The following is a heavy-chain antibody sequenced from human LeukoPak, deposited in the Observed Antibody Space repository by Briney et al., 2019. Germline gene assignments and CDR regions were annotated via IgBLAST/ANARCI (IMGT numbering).Heavy chain of an antibody. J-gene: IGHJ4*02. V-gene: IGHV5-10-1*01. CDR2: FDPSGSYT. CDR1: GYRFNSHW. Sequence: GESLNISCNGSGYRFNSHWITLGRPMPGKGLGVMGRFDPSGSYTNYSPSFQGHVTIPADKSSSTAYLQWTSLKAWDTAMYYCARLAVTGLEFDNWGQGTLVTVSS. D-gene: IGHD4-17*01. CDR3: ARLAVTGLEFDN.